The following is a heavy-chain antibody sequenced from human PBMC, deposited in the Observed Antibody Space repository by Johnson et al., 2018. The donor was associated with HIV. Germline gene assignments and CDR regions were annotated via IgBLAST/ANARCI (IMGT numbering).Heavy chain of an antibody. Sequence: VQLVESGGGLVQPGGSLRLSCAASGFTFSDHYMDWVRQAPGKGLEWVGRSRNKANSYTTEYAASVKGRFTISRDDSKNSLYLQMNSLKTEDTAVYYCTRVSFGEVAFDIWGHGTMVTVSS. CDR1: GFTFSDHY. CDR2: SRNKANSYTT. CDR3: TRVSFGEVAFDI. V-gene: IGHV3-72*01. D-gene: IGHD3-10*01. J-gene: IGHJ3*02.